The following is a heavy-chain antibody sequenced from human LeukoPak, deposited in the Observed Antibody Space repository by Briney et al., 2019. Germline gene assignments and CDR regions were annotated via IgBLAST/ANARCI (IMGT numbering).Heavy chain of an antibody. CDR2: ISWNSGSI. V-gene: IGHV3-9*01. Sequence: GGSLRLSCAASGFTFSSYAMHWVRQAPGKGLEWVSGISWNSGSIGYADSVKGRFTISRDNAKNSLYLQMNSLRAEDTALYYCAKGSSSGWPSGYFDYWGQGTLVTVSS. CDR1: GFTFSSYA. J-gene: IGHJ4*02. D-gene: IGHD6-19*01. CDR3: AKGSSSGWPSGYFDY.